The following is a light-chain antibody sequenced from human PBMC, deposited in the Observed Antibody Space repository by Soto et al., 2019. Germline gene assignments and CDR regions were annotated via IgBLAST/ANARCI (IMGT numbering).Light chain of an antibody. Sequence: DIQMTQSPSTLSSSVGDRVTITCRASQSISSWLAWYQQKPGKAPTLLIYDASSLDSGVPSRFSGSGSGTEFTLTISSLQPDDFSTYYCQQYNSYSRTFGQGTKVEIK. J-gene: IGKJ1*01. CDR2: DAS. CDR1: QSISSW. V-gene: IGKV1-5*01. CDR3: QQYNSYSRT.